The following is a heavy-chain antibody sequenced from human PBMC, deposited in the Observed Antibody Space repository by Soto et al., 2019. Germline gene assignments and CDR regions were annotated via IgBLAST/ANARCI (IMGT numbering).Heavy chain of an antibody. CDR3: AKEMTSGYYLFDY. D-gene: IGHD3-22*01. CDR1: EFSFSDYW. Sequence: GGSLRLSCAASEFSFSDYWMAWVRQAPGKGLEWVAVIYYDGSNKYYADSVKGRFTISRDNSKNTLYLRMNSLRAEDAAVYYCAKEMTSGYYLFDYWGQGTLVTAPQ. CDR2: IYYDGSNK. J-gene: IGHJ4*02. V-gene: IGHV3-30*18.